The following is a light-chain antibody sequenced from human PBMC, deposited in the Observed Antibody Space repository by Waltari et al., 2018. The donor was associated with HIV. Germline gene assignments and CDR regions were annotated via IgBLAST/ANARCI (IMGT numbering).Light chain of an antibody. CDR1: QKINRY. Sequence: IQMTQSPSALSASVGDTVTITCRASQKINRYLNWYQKKVGEAPRLLVYGASSRQSGVPARFRGSGSGSEYKLTISNLQSEDFASYFCQQSYGAPFTFGPGSTV. CDR2: GAS. CDR3: QQSYGAPFT. V-gene: IGKV1-39*01. J-gene: IGKJ3*01.